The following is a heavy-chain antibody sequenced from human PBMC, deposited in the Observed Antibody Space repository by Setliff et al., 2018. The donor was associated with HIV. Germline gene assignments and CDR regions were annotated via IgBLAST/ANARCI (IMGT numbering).Heavy chain of an antibody. J-gene: IGHJ5*02. Sequence: ASVKVSCKASGYTFTSYGISWVRQAPGQGLEWVGWISAYNGNINYAQKVQGRVTMTTDTSTSTAYMELRSLRSDDTAVYYCARAEAVAHLYPWGQGTLVTVSS. CDR3: ARAEAVAHLYP. V-gene: IGHV1-18*01. CDR1: GYTFTSYG. CDR2: ISAYNGNI. D-gene: IGHD6-19*01.